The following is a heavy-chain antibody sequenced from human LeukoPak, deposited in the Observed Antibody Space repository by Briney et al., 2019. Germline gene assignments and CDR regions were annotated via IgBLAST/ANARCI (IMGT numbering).Heavy chain of an antibody. J-gene: IGHJ4*02. Sequence: PSETLSLTCTVSGGSISSSSYYWGWIRQPPGKGLEWIGSIYYSGSTYYNPSLKSRVTISVDTSKNQFSLKLSSVTAADTAVYYCASPSIFQRNYYFDYWGQGTLVTVSS. CDR2: IYYSGST. CDR3: ASPSIFQRNYYFDY. V-gene: IGHV4-39*07. CDR1: GGSISSSSYY. D-gene: IGHD3-3*01.